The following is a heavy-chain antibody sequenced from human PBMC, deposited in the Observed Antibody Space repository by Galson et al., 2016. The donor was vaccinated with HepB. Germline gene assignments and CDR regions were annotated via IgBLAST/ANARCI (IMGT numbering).Heavy chain of an antibody. Sequence: SLRLSCAASGFTFSTNWMHWVRQAPGKGLVWVSRINGDRTITDYADSVKGRFTISRDNAENKLDLQMNSLRVEDTAVYYCSRVRGGSAGAFNGFDPWGQGTLVTVSS. D-gene: IGHD3-10*01. CDR3: SRVRGGSAGAFNGFDP. V-gene: IGHV3-74*01. J-gene: IGHJ5*02. CDR1: GFTFSTNW. CDR2: INGDRTIT.